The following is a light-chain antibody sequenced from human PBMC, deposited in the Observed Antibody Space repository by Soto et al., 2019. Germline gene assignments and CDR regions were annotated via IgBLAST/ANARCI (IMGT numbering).Light chain of an antibody. CDR3: QTWGTGIVV. CDR1: SGHSSYA. CDR2: LNSDGSH. Sequence: QSVLTQSPSASASLGASVKLTCTLSSGHSSYAIAWHQQQPEKGPRYLMKLNSDGSHSKGDGIPDRFSGSSSGAERYLTIPSLQSEDEADYYCQTWGTGIVVFGGGTTLTVL. J-gene: IGLJ2*01. V-gene: IGLV4-69*01.